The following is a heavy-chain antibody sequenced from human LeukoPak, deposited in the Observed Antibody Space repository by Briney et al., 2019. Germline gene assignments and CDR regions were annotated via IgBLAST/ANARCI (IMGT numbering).Heavy chain of an antibody. CDR3: ARPYGNYRRHPFDY. D-gene: IGHD4-17*01. Sequence: PGGSLRLSCVGSGFTFSNYWMSWVRQAPGKGLEWVANLKHVGSEKYYVDSVEGRFTISRDNAQKALFLQMNSLRVEDTAVYYCARPYGNYRRHPFDYWGLGTLVTVSS. CDR2: LKHVGSEK. CDR1: GFTFSNYW. J-gene: IGHJ4*02. V-gene: IGHV3-7*01.